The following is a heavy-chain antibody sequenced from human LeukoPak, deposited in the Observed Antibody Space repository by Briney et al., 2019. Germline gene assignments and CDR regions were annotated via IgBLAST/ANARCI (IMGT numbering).Heavy chain of an antibody. CDR3: ARDGAKYSSGWWDAFDI. V-gene: IGHV4-61*01. D-gene: IGHD6-19*01. Sequence: PSETLSLTCTVSGGSVSSGSYYWSWIRQPPGKGLEWIGDIYYSGSTNYNPSLKSRVTISVDTSKNQFSLKLSSVTAADTAVYYCARDGAKYSSGWWDAFDIWGQGTMVTVSS. J-gene: IGHJ3*02. CDR2: IYYSGST. CDR1: GGSVSSGSYY.